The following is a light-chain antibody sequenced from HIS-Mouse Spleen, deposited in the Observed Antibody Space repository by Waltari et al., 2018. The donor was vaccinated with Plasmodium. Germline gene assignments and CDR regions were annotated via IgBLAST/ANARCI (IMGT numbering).Light chain of an antibody. CDR1: RIDVGCYNS. V-gene: IGLV2-11*01. CDR3: CSYAGSYTYV. CDR2: DVS. J-gene: IGLJ1*01. Sequence: QCALPQPRSVSVSPGQSATLSCTGTRIDVGCYNSVSWYQQHPGKAPKLMIYDVSKRPSGVPDRFSGSKSGNTASLTISGLQAEDEADYYCCSYAGSYTYVFGTGTKVTVL.